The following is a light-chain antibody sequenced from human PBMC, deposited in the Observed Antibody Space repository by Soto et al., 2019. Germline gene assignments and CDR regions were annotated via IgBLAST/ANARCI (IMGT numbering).Light chain of an antibody. V-gene: IGKV1-5*01. Sequence: DIQMTQSPSTLSASVGDRVTITCRASQTISTWMAWYQQKPGKAPKLLIYDASSLESGVPSRFSGSGSGTEFTLTISSLQPDDFATYYCQQYNSYSGTFGQGTKV. CDR3: QQYNSYSGT. CDR2: DAS. CDR1: QTISTW. J-gene: IGKJ1*01.